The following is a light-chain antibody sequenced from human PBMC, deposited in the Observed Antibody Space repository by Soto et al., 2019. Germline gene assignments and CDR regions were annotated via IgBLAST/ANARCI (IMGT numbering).Light chain of an antibody. CDR1: QTISSW. V-gene: IGKV1-5*03. J-gene: IGKJ1*01. CDR2: KAS. CDR3: QHYNSYSEA. Sequence: DSKMTQSPSTLSGYVGDRVTITCRASQTISSWLAWYQQKPGKAPKLLIYKASTLKSGVPSRFSGSGSGTEFTLTISSLQPDDFATYYCQHYNSYSEAFGQGTKVDI.